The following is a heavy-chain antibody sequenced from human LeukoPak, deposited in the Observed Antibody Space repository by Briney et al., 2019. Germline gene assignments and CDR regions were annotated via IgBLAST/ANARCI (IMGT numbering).Heavy chain of an antibody. J-gene: IGHJ4*02. Sequence: SVKVSCTASGGTFSSYAISWVRQAPGQGLEWMGGIIPIFGTANYAQKFQGRVTITADESTSTAYMELSSLRSEDTAVYYCARVGEITMTAEPSFDYWGQGTLVTVSS. CDR1: GGTFSSYA. D-gene: IGHD3-22*01. V-gene: IGHV1-69*13. CDR3: ARVGEITMTAEPSFDY. CDR2: IIPIFGTA.